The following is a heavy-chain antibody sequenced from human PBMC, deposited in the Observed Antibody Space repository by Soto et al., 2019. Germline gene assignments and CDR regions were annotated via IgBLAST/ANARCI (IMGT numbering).Heavy chain of an antibody. CDR1: GDSVSSNSAA. D-gene: IGHD3-16*02. Sequence: SQTLSLTCVISGDSVSSNSAAWNWIRQSPSRGLEWLGRTYYRSKWYNDYAVSVKSRITINPDTSKNQFSLQLNSVTPEDTAVYYCARDSPDYIWGSYRYFDYWGQGTLVTVSS. V-gene: IGHV6-1*01. CDR3: ARDSPDYIWGSYRYFDY. J-gene: IGHJ4*02. CDR2: TYYRSKWYN.